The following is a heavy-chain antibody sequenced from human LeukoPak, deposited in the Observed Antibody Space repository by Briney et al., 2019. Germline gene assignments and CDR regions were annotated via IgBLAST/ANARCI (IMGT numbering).Heavy chain of an antibody. D-gene: IGHD3-22*01. J-gene: IGHJ3*02. V-gene: IGHV6-1*01. CDR3: ARDREYYYDSSGYTLGAFDI. Sequence: SQTLSLTCAISGDSVSSNSAAWNWIRQSPSRGLEWLGRTYYRSKWYNDYAVSVKSRITINPDTSKNQFSLQLNSVTPEDTAVYYCARDREYYYDSSGYTLGAFDIWGQGTMVTVSS. CDR1: GDSVSSNSAA. CDR2: TYYRSKWYN.